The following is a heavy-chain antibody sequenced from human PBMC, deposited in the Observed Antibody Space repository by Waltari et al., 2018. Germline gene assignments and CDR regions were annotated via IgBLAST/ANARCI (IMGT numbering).Heavy chain of an antibody. V-gene: IGHV4-61*02. CDR3: ARGRPNVPAAWDAFDI. CDR2: IYTSGST. CDR1: GGSISSGSYY. J-gene: IGHJ3*02. Sequence: QVQLQESGPGLVKPSQTLSLTCTVSGGSISSGSYYWSWIRQPAGKGLEWIGRIYTSGSTNYNPSLKSRVTISVDTSKNQFSLKLSSVTAADTAVYYCARGRPNVPAAWDAFDIWGQGTMVTVSS. D-gene: IGHD2-2*01.